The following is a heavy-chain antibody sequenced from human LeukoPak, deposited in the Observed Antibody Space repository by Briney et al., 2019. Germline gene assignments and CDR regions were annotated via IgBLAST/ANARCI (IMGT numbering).Heavy chain of an antibody. CDR1: GLTFSSYA. CDR2: IYSGGST. Sequence: SGGSLRLSCAASGLTFSSYAMSWVRQAPGKGLEWVSVIYSGGSTYYADSVKGRFTISRDNSKNTLYLQMNSLRAEDTAVYYCARLDSSGYYLDYWGQGTLVTVSS. D-gene: IGHD3-22*01. J-gene: IGHJ4*02. V-gene: IGHV3-53*01. CDR3: ARLDSSGYYLDY.